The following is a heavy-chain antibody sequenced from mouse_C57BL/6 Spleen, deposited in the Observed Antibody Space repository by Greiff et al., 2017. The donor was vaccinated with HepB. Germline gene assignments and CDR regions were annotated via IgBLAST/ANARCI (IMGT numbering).Heavy chain of an antibody. V-gene: IGHV1-52*01. D-gene: IGHD2-3*01. CDR3: ARFPIYDGYPHFDY. CDR2: IDPSDSET. Sequence: VQLQQPGAELVRPGSSVKLSCKASGYTFTSYWMHWVKQRPIQGLEWIGNIDPSDSETHYNQKFKDKATLTVDKSSSTAYMQLSSLTSEDSAVYYCARFPIYDGYPHFDYWGQGTTLTVSS. CDR1: GYTFTSYW. J-gene: IGHJ2*01.